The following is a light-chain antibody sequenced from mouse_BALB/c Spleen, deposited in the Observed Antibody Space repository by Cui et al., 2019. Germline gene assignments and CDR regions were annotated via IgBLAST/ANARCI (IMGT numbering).Light chain of an antibody. CDR2: STS. V-gene: IGKV4-57*01. J-gene: IGKJ2*01. CDR1: SSVSY. Sequence: QIVLTQSPAIMSASPGEKVTITCSASSSVSYMHWFQQQPGTSPKLWIYSTSNLTSGVPARFCGSRSGTSYSLTICRMEAEDTATYYCQQRSSYPPAFGGGTRLEIK. CDR3: QQRSSYPPA.